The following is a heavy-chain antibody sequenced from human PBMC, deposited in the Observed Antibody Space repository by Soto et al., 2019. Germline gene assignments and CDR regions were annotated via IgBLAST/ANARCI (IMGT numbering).Heavy chain of an antibody. CDR1: GFTFGDYA. J-gene: IGHJ4*02. CDR3: TRDGDYYRSGTYCYFDY. V-gene: IGHV3-49*04. D-gene: IGHD3-10*01. Sequence: PGGSLRLSCTASGFTFGDYAMTWVRQAPGEGLEWVGFIRSKTYGGTTEYTTSVRGRFTISRDDSKSVAYLQMNSLKTDDTAVYYCTRDGDYYRSGTYCYFDYWGQGALVTVSS. CDR2: IRSKTYGGTT.